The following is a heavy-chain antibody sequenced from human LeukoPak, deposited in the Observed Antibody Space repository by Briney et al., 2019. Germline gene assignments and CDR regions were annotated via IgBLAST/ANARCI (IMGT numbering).Heavy chain of an antibody. Sequence: PSETLSLTYTVSNYSISSGYYWGWIRQPPGKGLEWIGSIDHSGSTYYNPSLKSRVTISVDTSKNLFSLKLTSVTAADTAVYYCARGGKWLYYFDYWGQGTLVTVSS. CDR3: ARGGKWLYYFDY. J-gene: IGHJ4*02. CDR2: IDHSGST. V-gene: IGHV4-38-2*02. D-gene: IGHD6-19*01. CDR1: NYSISSGYY.